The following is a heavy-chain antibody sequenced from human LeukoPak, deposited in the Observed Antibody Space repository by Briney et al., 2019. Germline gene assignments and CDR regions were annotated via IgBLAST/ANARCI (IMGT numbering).Heavy chain of an antibody. CDR3: PRVYSSSGYHWFDP. V-gene: IGHV4-34*01. CDR2: IKHSGST. Sequence: SSETLSLTCAVYGDPFSGYLWSWSRQPPGKGLEWIAEIKHSGSTKYNTSLKSRVNQSVDTSKDQFSLKLSDVTAADTAVYYSPRVYSSSGYHWFDPWGQGTLVTVSS. CDR1: GDPFSGYL. D-gene: IGHD6-6*01. J-gene: IGHJ5*02.